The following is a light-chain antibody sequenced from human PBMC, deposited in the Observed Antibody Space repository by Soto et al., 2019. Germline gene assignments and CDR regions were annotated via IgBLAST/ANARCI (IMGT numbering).Light chain of an antibody. Sequence: DTQMTQSPSSLSASVGDRVTITCRASQGIYNYLAWYQQKPGKVPKILIYAASSLVSGVPSRFSGSGSGTDFTLTISSLQPEDVATYYCQKCNSAPCTFGHGTKVDIK. J-gene: IGKJ3*01. CDR1: QGIYNY. CDR3: QKCNSAPCT. CDR2: AAS. V-gene: IGKV1-27*01.